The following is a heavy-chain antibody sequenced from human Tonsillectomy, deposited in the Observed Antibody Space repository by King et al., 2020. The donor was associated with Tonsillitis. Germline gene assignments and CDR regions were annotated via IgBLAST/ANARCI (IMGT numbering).Heavy chain of an antibody. V-gene: IGHV3-23*04. J-gene: IGHJ4*02. CDR3: ASQSGSLDY. CDR2: ITGWGGST. Sequence: QLVESGGGLVQPGGSLRLSCAASGFTFSSYAMSWVRQAPGKGLEWVSTITGWGGSTYYPDSVKGRFTLSRDNSKSTLYLQMNSLRAEDTAVYSCASQSGSLDYWGQGTLVTVSS. CDR1: GFTFSSYA. D-gene: IGHD5-12*01.